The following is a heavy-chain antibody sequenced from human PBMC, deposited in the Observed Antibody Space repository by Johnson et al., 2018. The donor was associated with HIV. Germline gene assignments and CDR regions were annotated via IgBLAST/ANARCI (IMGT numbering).Heavy chain of an antibody. CDR3: ARGGIVATDAFDI. CDR1: GFTFSSYA. V-gene: IGHV3-30*04. J-gene: IGHJ3*02. Sequence: VQLLESGGGVVQPGMSLRLSCAASGFTFSSYAMHWVRQAPGKGLEWVAVISHDGNNKYYADSVKGRFTISRDNAKNSLYLQMNSLSAEDTAVYYCARGGIVATDAFDIWGQGTMVTVSS. D-gene: IGHD5-12*01. CDR2: ISHDGNNK.